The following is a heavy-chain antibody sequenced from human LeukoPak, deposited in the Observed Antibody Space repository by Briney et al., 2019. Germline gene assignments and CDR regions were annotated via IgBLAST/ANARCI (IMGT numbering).Heavy chain of an antibody. CDR1: GFTVSSNY. J-gene: IGHJ4*02. Sequence: GGSLRLSCAASGFTVSSNYMSWVRQAPGKGLEWVSFIYSDNTHYSDSVKARFTISRDNSKNTLYLQMNSLRAEDTAVYYCARGPSGYHNTGGQGTLVTVSS. CDR3: ARGPSGYHNT. V-gene: IGHV3-66*01. CDR2: IYSDNT. D-gene: IGHD5-12*01.